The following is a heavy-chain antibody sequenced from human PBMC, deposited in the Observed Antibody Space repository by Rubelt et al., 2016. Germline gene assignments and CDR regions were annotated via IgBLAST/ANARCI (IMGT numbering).Heavy chain of an antibody. CDR3: ARVWGYDYYYMDV. V-gene: IGHV4-38-2*02. CDR2: IYHSGST. J-gene: IGHJ6*03. Sequence: NWWGWIRQPPGNGLEWIGSIYHSGSTYYNPSLKSRVTISVDTSKNQFSLKLSSVTAADTAVYYCARVWGYDYYYMDVWGKGTTVTVSS. CDR1: NW. D-gene: IGHD3-16*01.